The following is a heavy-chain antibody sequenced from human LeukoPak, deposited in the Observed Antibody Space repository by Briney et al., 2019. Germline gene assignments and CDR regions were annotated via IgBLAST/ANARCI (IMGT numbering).Heavy chain of an antibody. Sequence: ASVKVSCKASGYTFTSYAMHWVRQAPGQRLEWMGWINAGNGNTKYSQKFQGRVTITRDTSASTAYMELSSLRSEDTAVYYCARDREHLAYYYGMDVWGQGTTATVSS. V-gene: IGHV1-3*01. CDR2: INAGNGNT. J-gene: IGHJ6*02. D-gene: IGHD2-21*01. CDR3: ARDREHLAYYYGMDV. CDR1: GYTFTSYA.